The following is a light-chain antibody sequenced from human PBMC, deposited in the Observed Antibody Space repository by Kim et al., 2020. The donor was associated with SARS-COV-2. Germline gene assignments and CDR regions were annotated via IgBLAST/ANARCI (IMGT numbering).Light chain of an antibody. Sequence: ELTQPPSASGTPGQRVTISCSGSSSNIGSNTVNWYQQLPGTAPKLLIYSNNQRPSRVPDRFSGSKSGTSASLAISGLQSEDEADYYCAAWDDSLNYVFGTGTKVTVL. CDR1: SSNIGSNT. CDR3: AAWDDSLNYV. CDR2: SNN. V-gene: IGLV1-44*01. J-gene: IGLJ1*01.